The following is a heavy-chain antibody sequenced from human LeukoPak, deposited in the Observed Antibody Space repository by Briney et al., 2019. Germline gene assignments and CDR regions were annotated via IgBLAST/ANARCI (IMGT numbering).Heavy chain of an antibody. V-gene: IGHV3-11*06. Sequence: GGSLRLSCAASGFTFSDYHMTWIRQAPGKGLEWVSYISGSSIYTRYADSVKGRFTISRDNAKNSLYLQMNSLRAEDTAVYYCARVRQQLVPAFDYWGQGTLVTVSS. CDR2: ISGSSIYT. CDR1: GFTFSDYH. CDR3: ARVRQQLVPAFDY. J-gene: IGHJ4*02. D-gene: IGHD6-13*01.